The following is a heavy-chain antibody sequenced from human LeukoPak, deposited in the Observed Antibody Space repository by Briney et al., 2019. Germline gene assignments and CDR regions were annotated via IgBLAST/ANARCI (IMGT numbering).Heavy chain of an antibody. CDR1: GFTFSSYS. CDR2: ISSSSSYI. J-gene: IGHJ3*02. D-gene: IGHD3-3*01. CDR3: AREASGDDFWSGYYLDAFDI. V-gene: IGHV3-21*01. Sequence: GGSLRLSCAASGFTFSSYSMNWVRQAPGKGLEWVSSISSSSSYIYYAHSVKGRFTISRDNAKNSLYLQMNSLRAEDTAVYYCAREASGDDFWSGYYLDAFDIWGQGTMVTVSS.